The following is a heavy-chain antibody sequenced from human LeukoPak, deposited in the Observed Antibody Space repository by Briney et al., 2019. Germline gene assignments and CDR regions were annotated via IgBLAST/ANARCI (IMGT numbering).Heavy chain of an antibody. D-gene: IGHD6-6*01. Sequence: PGGSLRLSCSASGFTFSTYWMVWVRQAPGKGLLWVSHIDSDGSRTGYADPVKGRFTMSRDNAKNTLYLQMSSLRAEDTAVYFCARAAYSSSPDYWGQGTLVTVSS. V-gene: IGHV3-74*01. J-gene: IGHJ4*02. CDR1: GFTFSTYW. CDR2: IDSDGSRT. CDR3: ARAAYSSSPDY.